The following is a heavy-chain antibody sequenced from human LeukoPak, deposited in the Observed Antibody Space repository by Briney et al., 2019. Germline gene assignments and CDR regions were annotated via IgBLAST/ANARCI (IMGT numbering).Heavy chain of an antibody. CDR3: AREELLLGYFDY. V-gene: IGHV4-30-4*01. D-gene: IGHD2-15*01. CDR1: GGSISSGDYY. Sequence: SQTLSLTCTVSGGSISSGDYYWSWIRQPPGKGLEWVGYIYYSGSTYYNPSLKSRVTISVDTSKNQFSLKLSSVTAADTAVYYCAREELLLGYFDYWGQGTLVTVSS. CDR2: IYYSGST. J-gene: IGHJ4*02.